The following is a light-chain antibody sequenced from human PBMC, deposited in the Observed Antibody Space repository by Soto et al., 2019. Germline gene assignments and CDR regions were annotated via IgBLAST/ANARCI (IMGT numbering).Light chain of an antibody. CDR3: QQSYSIPRLT. CDR1: QNISNY. CDR2: AAS. V-gene: IGKV1-39*01. Sequence: DMQMTQSPSSLSASVGDRVSITCRSSQNISNYLHWYQQRPGKAPKLLIYAASNLRSGVPSRFSGSGSGTEFTLTISSLQSEDFATYYCQQSYSIPRLTFGPGTRVEIK. J-gene: IGKJ3*01.